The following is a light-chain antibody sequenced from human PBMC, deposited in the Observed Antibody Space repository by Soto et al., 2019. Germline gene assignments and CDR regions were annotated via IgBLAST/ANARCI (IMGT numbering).Light chain of an antibody. CDR1: SSDVGGYNY. J-gene: IGLJ2*01. Sequence: QSVLTQPASVSGSLGQSITISCTGTSSDVGGYNYVSWYQQHPGKAPKLMIYDVSNRPSGVSNRFSDSKSGNTASLTSSGLQAEDEADYYCSSYTSSSTLVIFGGGTKVTVL. CDR2: DVS. V-gene: IGLV2-14*01. CDR3: SSYTSSSTLVI.